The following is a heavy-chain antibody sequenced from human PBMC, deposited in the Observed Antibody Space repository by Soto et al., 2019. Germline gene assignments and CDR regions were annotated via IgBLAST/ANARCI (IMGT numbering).Heavy chain of an antibody. Sequence: SGGSLRLSCAASGFTFSSYGMHWVRQAPGKGLEWVAVIWYDGSNKYSADSVKGRFTISRDNSMNTLYLQMNSLRAEDTAVYYCARGVDYGDYAVDYWGQGTLVTVSS. CDR2: IWYDGSNK. J-gene: IGHJ4*02. V-gene: IGHV3-33*01. CDR1: GFTFSSYG. D-gene: IGHD4-17*01. CDR3: ARGVDYGDYAVDY.